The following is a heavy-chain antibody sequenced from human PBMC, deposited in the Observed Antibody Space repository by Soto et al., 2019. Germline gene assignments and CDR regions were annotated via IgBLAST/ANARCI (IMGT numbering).Heavy chain of an antibody. Sequence: SLNVSCKASGYTCTGYYMHWVRQAPGQGLEWMGWINPNSGGTNYAQKFQGWVTMTRDTSISTAYMELSRLRSDDTAVYYCARGLAMVRGVIGWFDPWGQGTLVTVS. CDR2: INPNSGGT. D-gene: IGHD3-10*01. J-gene: IGHJ5*02. V-gene: IGHV1-2*04. CDR3: ARGLAMVRGVIGWFDP. CDR1: GYTCTGYY.